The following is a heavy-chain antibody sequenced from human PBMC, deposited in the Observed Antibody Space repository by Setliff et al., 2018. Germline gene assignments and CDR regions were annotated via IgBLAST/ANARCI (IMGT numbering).Heavy chain of an antibody. J-gene: IGHJ3*02. V-gene: IGHV5-51*01. D-gene: IGHD3-16*01. Sequence: GESLKLSCQGSGDTFRNSWIAWVRQMPGRGLEWMGIIFPADSDTRYSPSFEGQVTISADTSISTAYLQWISLRPSDTAIYYCARRPFGHAFDIWGQGTMVTVSS. CDR1: GDTFRNSW. CDR3: ARRPFGHAFDI. CDR2: IFPADSDT.